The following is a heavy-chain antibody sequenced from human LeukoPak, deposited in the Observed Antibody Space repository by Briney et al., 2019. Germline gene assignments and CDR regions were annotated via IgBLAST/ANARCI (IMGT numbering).Heavy chain of an antibody. CDR1: GFTFSSYA. CDR2: ISGSGGST. D-gene: IGHD6-13*01. V-gene: IGHV3-23*01. Sequence: GGSLRLSCAASGFTFSSYAMSWVRQAPGKGLEWVSAISGSGGSTYYADSVKGRFTISRDNSKNTLYLQMNSLRAEDTAVYYCAKDRGAASGRAVFDYWGQGTLDTVSS. CDR3: AKDRGAASGRAVFDY. J-gene: IGHJ4*02.